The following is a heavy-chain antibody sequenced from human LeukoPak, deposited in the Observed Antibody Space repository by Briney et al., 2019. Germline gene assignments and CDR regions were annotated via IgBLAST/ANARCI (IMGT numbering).Heavy chain of an antibody. V-gene: IGHV4-59*01. Sequence: SETLSLTCTVSGGSISSYYWSWIRQPPGKGLEWIGYIYYSGSTNYNPSLKSRVTISVDTSKNQFSLKLSSVTAADTAVYYCARVGDWREYYFDYWGQGTLVTVSS. CDR2: IYYSGST. D-gene: IGHD3-16*01. CDR1: GGSISSYY. CDR3: ARVGDWREYYFDY. J-gene: IGHJ4*02.